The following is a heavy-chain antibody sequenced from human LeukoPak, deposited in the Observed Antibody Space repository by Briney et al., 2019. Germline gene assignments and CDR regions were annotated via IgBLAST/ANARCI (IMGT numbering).Heavy chain of an antibody. Sequence: PSETLSLTCTVSGGAISSYYWSCIRQPPGKGLEWIGYIYYSGSTNYNPSLKSRVTISVDTSKNQFSLKLTSVTAADTAVHYCARGGRDWFDPWGQGTLVTVSS. J-gene: IGHJ5*02. CDR2: IYYSGST. CDR3: ARGGRDWFDP. CDR1: GGAISSYY. V-gene: IGHV4-59*01.